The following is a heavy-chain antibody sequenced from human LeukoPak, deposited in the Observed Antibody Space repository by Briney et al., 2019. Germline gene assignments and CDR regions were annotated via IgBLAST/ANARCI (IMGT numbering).Heavy chain of an antibody. CDR3: AKRDDYIWGSYRYTEGFYFDY. Sequence: GGSLRLSCAASGFTFSSYAMSWVRQAPGKGLEWVSAISGSGGSTYYADSAKGRFTISRDNPKNTLYLQMNSLRAEDTAVYYCAKRDDYIWGSYRYTEGFYFDYWGQGTLVTVSS. CDR1: GFTFSSYA. D-gene: IGHD3-16*02. J-gene: IGHJ4*02. CDR2: ISGSGGST. V-gene: IGHV3-23*01.